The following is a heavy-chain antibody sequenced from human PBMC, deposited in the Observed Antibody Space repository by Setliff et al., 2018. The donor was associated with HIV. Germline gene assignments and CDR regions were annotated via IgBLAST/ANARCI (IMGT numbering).Heavy chain of an antibody. Sequence: ASVKVSCKASGYTFTGYYMHWVRQAPGQGLEWMGWISTYNGNTNYAQKLQGRVTMTTDTSTSTAYMELSSLTSEDTAVYYCARGAGWSAPSDYWGQGTLVTVSS. CDR3: ARGAGWSAPSDY. V-gene: IGHV1-18*04. J-gene: IGHJ4*02. D-gene: IGHD3-3*01. CDR2: ISTYNGNT. CDR1: GYTFTGYY.